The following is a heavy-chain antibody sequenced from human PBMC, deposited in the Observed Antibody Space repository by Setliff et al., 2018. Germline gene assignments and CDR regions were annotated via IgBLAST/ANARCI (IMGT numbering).Heavy chain of an antibody. J-gene: IGHJ3*01. V-gene: IGHV3-20*04. CDR2: LSWNGDDT. CDR1: GFTFNYYA. CDR3: ARAHRYFSDTSGYFYDQGRSAFDV. D-gene: IGHD3-22*01. Sequence: PGGSLRLSCVASGFTFNYYAMSWVRQAPGKGLEWVSGLSWNGDDTGYADSVKGRFTISRDNAKNSLYLQMNSLGAEDTALYYCARAHRYFSDTSGYFYDQGRSAFDVWGQGTMVTVSS.